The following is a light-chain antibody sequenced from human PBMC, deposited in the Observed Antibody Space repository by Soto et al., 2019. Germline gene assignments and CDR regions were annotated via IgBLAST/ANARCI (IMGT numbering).Light chain of an antibody. J-gene: IGKJ4*01. CDR1: QGIRNA. V-gene: IGKV1-17*01. CDR2: AAA. Sequence: DIQMTQSPSSLSASVGDRVTITCRASQGIRNALGWYQQKPGKAPKRLIYAAASLQSGVPLRCSGSGSGTELTLPISSLQPEDFATYYCLQHNGYPLTFGGGTKVEIK. CDR3: LQHNGYPLT.